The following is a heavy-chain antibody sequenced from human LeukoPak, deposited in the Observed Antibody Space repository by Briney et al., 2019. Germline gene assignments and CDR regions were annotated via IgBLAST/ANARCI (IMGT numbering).Heavy chain of an antibody. J-gene: IGHJ6*02. CDR2: ISGSGGRT. D-gene: IGHD6-19*01. CDR1: GFTFSSYA. Sequence: PGGSLRLSCAASGFTFSSYAMTWGRQAPGKGLEWVSGISGSGGRTNYADSAKGRFTISRDNSKNTLYLQMNSLRAEDTAVYYCARDSGIAVAGIPGHVWGQGTTVTVSS. V-gene: IGHV3-23*01. CDR3: ARDSGIAVAGIPGHV.